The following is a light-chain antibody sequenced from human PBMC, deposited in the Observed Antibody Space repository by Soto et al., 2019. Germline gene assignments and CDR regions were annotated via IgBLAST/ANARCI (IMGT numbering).Light chain of an antibody. Sequence: QSVLTQPASVSGSPGQSITISCTGTSSDVGGYNYVSWYQQYPGKAPKLMIYDVSNRPSGVSNRFSGSKSGNTASLTVSGLQTEDEADYYCSSNAGTNNLRVFGGGTKLTVL. CDR1: SSDVGGYNY. CDR3: SSNAGTNNLRV. CDR2: DVS. V-gene: IGLV2-14*01. J-gene: IGLJ3*02.